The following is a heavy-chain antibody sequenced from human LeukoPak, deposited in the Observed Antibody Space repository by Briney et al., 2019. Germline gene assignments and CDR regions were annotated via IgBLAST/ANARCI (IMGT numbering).Heavy chain of an antibody. J-gene: IGHJ3*01. V-gene: IGHV3-23*01. D-gene: IGHD3-22*01. CDR2: IGASGADT. Sequence: GGSLRLSCAASGFTFTNYDMTWVRQAPGKGLEWVSVIGASGADTYYSDSVKGRFTVSRDNPQNTLFLHMSSLRAEDTAVYFCARRPRDTSGYYLGAFHDWGQGTTVTVSS. CDR3: ARRPRDTSGYYLGAFHD. CDR1: GFTFTNYD.